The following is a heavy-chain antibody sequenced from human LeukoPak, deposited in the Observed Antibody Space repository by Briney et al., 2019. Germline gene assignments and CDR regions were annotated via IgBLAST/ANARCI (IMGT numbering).Heavy chain of an antibody. D-gene: IGHD6-19*01. V-gene: IGHV3-15*01. CDR3: TTRIPVAAPWDY. J-gene: IGHJ4*02. CDR2: IKSKTDGGTT. CDR1: GFTFSNAW. Sequence: PGGSLRLSCAASGFTFSNAWMSWVRQAPGKGLEWVGRIKSKTDGGTTDYAAPGKGRFTISRDDSKNTLYLQMNSLKTEDTAVYYCTTRIPVAAPWDYWGQGTLVTVSS.